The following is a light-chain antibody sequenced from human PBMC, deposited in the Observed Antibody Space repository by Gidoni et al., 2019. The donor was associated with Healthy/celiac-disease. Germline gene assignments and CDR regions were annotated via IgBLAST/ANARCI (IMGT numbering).Light chain of an antibody. Sequence: SPSSLSASVGDRVTITCRPSQSISSYLKWYQQKPGKAPKLLINAASSLQSGVPSKFSSSGAGTEFTITIISLQPEDVAAYYCQQSYSTLTWTFGQGTKVEIK. CDR3: QQSYSTLTWT. CDR2: AAS. J-gene: IGKJ1*01. V-gene: IGKV1-39*01. CDR1: QSISSY.